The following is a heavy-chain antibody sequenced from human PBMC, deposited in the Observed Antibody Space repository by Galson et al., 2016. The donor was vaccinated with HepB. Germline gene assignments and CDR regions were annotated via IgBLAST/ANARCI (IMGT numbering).Heavy chain of an antibody. CDR3: AKDPSAGWDGSEYFQY. CDR1: GFAFSGYA. Sequence: SLRLSCAASGFAFSGYAMSWVRQAPGKGLEWVSSISSNVGGTYYTESVKGRFTISRDNSKNTLYLQMNSLRVDDTAVYYCAKDPSAGWDGSEYFQYWGQGTLVIVSS. D-gene: IGHD6-19*01. J-gene: IGHJ1*01. V-gene: IGHV3-23*01. CDR2: ISSNVGGT.